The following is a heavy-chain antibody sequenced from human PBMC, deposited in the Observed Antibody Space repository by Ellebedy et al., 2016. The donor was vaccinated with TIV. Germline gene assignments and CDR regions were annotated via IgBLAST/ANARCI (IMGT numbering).Heavy chain of an antibody. D-gene: IGHD1-26*01. Sequence: MPSETLSLTCAVSGGSITSATYYWSWIRQFPGKGLEWIGYIASSGRTYYNPSLKSRVSISVDTSENQFSLRLTSVTAADTAVYYCARLRVGASMPTDYWGPGTLVTVSS. CDR2: IASSGRT. CDR1: GGSITSATYY. J-gene: IGHJ4*01. CDR3: ARLRVGASMPTDY. V-gene: IGHV4-31*11.